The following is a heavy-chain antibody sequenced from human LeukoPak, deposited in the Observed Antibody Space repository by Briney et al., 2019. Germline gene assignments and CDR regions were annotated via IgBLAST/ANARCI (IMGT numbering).Heavy chain of an antibody. CDR2: INPNSGGT. V-gene: IGHV1-2*04. D-gene: IGHD2-21*02. J-gene: IGHJ5*02. CDR3: ARVHGGDTNRFDP. Sequence: ASVKVSCKASGYTFTGYYMHWVRQAPGQGLEWMGWINPNSGGTNYAQKFQGWVTMTRDTSISTAYMELSRLRSDDTAVYYCARVHGGDTNRFDPWGQGTLVTVSS. CDR1: GYTFTGYY.